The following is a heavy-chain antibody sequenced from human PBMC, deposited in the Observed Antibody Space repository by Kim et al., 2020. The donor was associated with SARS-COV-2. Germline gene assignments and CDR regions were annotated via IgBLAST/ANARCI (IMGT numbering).Heavy chain of an antibody. Sequence: GGSLRLSCAASGFTFSSYGMHWVRQAPGKGLEWVAVIWYDGSNKYYADSVKGRFTISSNNSKNTLYLQMNSLRAEDTAVYYCAKSAYSSGWYSFYYYYGMDVWGQGTTVTVSS. CDR2: IWYDGSNK. D-gene: IGHD6-19*01. V-gene: IGHV3-33*06. CDR1: GFTFSSYG. J-gene: IGHJ6*02. CDR3: AKSAYSSGWYSFYYYYGMDV.